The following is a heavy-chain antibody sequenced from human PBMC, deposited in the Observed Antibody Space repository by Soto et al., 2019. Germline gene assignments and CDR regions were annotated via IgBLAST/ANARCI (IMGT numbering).Heavy chain of an antibody. CDR1: GFIFENFG. CDR3: AKNQGVELVPLATVDWFDP. CDR2: ISGSGFKK. Sequence: EVVLLESGGGLEQPGGSLRLSCAASGFIFENFGMSWVRQAPGKGLEWISSISGSGFKKYYADSVKGRFTISRDNSKSTVYLELNNLSAEDTGVYHCAKNQGVELVPLATVDWFDPWGQGSVVTVSS. J-gene: IGHJ5*02. V-gene: IGHV3-23*01. D-gene: IGHD1-26*01.